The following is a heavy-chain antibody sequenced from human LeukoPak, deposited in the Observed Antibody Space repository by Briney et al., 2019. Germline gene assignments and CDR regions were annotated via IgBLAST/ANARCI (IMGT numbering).Heavy chain of an antibody. Sequence: GGSLRLSCEASGLTFSRDWMGWVRQAPGKGLEGVANIRQDGGETYNGDSVKGRFIISRDNAKNSLFLQMNRLRAEDTAVYYCATYSSLNTREFQYWGQGTLVTVSP. J-gene: IGHJ1*01. CDR1: GLTFSRDW. CDR2: IRQDGGET. D-gene: IGHD3-22*01. CDR3: ATYSSLNTREFQY. V-gene: IGHV3-7*01.